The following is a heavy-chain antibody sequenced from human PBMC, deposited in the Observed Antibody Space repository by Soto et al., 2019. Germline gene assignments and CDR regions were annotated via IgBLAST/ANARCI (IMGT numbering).Heavy chain of an antibody. CDR3: ASIRSSRP. V-gene: IGHV4-34*01. Sequence: QVHLQQWGAGLLKPSENLSLTCAVYGGSLSGYSWSWIRQAPGRGLEWVGEISYSGGTNYNPSLERRGTISQATSKTQFSLRLSSVTAADTAVYYCASIRSSRPWGPGTLVTVSS. CDR2: ISYSGGT. CDR1: GGSLSGYS. J-gene: IGHJ4*02.